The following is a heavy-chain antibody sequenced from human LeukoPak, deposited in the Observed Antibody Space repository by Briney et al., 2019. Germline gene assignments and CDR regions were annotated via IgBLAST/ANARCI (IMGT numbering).Heavy chain of an antibody. V-gene: IGHV3-53*01. D-gene: IGHD4-17*01. CDR2: IYDGGST. CDR1: GFTVSSNY. Sequence: GGSLRLSCAVSGFTVSSNYMSWVRQAPGKGLEWVSVIYDGGSTDYAESVKGRFTISRDNSKNTLYLQMNSLRAEDTAVYYCARGISALDYGDYDYWGQGTLVTVSS. J-gene: IGHJ4*02. CDR3: ARGISALDYGDYDY.